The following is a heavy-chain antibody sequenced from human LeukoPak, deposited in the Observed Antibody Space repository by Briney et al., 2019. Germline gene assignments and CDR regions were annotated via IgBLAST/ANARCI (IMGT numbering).Heavy chain of an antibody. CDR3: AKDGIGGGSYSYYYYYMDV. J-gene: IGHJ6*03. CDR1: GFTFSSYG. D-gene: IGHD3-16*01. V-gene: IGHV3-30*02. Sequence: GGSLRLSCAASGFTFSSYGMHWVRQAPGKGLEWVAFIRYDGSNKYYADSVKGRFTISRDNSKNTLYLQMNSLRAEDTAVYYCAKDGIGGGSYSYYYYYMDVWGKGTTVTISS. CDR2: IRYDGSNK.